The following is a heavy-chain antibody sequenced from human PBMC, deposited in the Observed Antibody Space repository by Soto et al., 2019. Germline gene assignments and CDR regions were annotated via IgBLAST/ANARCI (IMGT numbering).Heavy chain of an antibody. J-gene: IGHJ4*02. D-gene: IGHD3-16*01. CDR2: ISGSGVAT. Sequence: EVQLLESGGGLVQPGGSLRLSCAASEFTFSNYAMTWVRQAPGKGLEWVSTISGSGVATFYADSVKGRFTISRDNSKNMVYLQLTTLRDEDTAVYYCALVMQRWSWVSDFWGQGTLVTVSS. CDR3: ALVMQRWSWVSDF. V-gene: IGHV3-23*01. CDR1: EFTFSNYA.